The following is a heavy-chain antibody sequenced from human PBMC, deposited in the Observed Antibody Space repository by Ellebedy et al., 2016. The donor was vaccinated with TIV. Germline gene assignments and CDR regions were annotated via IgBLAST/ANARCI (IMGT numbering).Heavy chain of an antibody. CDR2: TSGSGSLT. CDR3: ARGKQWLVQPYFDY. Sequence: GESLKISCVASGFTFSTTAMSWVRQAPGKGLEWVSATSGSGSLTYYADSVKGRFTISRDNSKNTVYLQMNSLRAEDTAVYYCARGKQWLVQPYFDYWGQGTLVTVSS. CDR1: GFTFSTTA. D-gene: IGHD6-19*01. V-gene: IGHV3-23*01. J-gene: IGHJ4*02.